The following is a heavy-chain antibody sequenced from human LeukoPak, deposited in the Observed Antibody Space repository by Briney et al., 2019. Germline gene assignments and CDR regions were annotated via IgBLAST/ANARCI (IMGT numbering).Heavy chain of an antibody. J-gene: IGHJ4*02. CDR3: AREKLTTGSPTFDY. CDR2: INPNSGGT. CDR1: GYTFTGYY. V-gene: IGHV1-2*02. D-gene: IGHD4-17*01. Sequence: VASVKVSFKASGYTFTGYYMHWVRQAPGQGLAWMGWINPNSGGTNYAQKFQGRVTMTRDTSISTAYMELSRLRSDDTAVYYCAREKLTTGSPTFDYWGQGTLVTVSS.